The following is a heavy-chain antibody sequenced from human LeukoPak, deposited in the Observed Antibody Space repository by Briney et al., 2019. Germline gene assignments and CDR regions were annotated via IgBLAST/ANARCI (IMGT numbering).Heavy chain of an antibody. CDR3: VSFYETY. CDR2: INSDGSWT. CDR1: GNYW. J-gene: IGHJ4*02. D-gene: IGHD2/OR15-2a*01. V-gene: IGHV3-74*01. Sequence: GGSLRLSCAASGNYWMHWVRQAPGKGLVWVSHINSDGSWTSYADSVKGRFTISKDNDKNTVYLQMNSLRAEDTAVYYCVSFYETYWGRGTLVTVSS.